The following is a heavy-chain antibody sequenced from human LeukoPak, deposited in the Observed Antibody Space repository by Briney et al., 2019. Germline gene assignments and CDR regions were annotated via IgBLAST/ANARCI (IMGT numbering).Heavy chain of an antibody. J-gene: IGHJ6*02. Sequence: GRSLTLSCTASGFIFSNSGMHWVRQAPGKGLEWVSSISGNGDDTYHADSVKGRFTVSRDNSKSTLYLQMNSLRAEDTAVFYCARTIAQYTNSWLYYYYGMDVWGQGTTVTVSS. V-gene: IGHV3-23*01. CDR1: GFIFSNSG. D-gene: IGHD6-13*01. CDR2: ISGNGDDT. CDR3: ARTIAQYTNSWLYYYYGMDV.